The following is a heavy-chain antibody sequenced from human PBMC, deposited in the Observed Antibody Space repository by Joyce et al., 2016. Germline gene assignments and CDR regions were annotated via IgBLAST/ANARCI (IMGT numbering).Heavy chain of an antibody. Sequence: QVQLVQSGAELKKPGASVKVSCKTSGYSFTSYGISWGRQAPGQGLEWMGWLSAVNGNTNHLQKFQGRLTLTTDTSTTTAQMELRSLSSDDAAVYYCARGFDTLDIWGQGTMVTVSS. CDR2: LSAVNGNT. CDR1: GYSFTSYG. J-gene: IGHJ3*02. CDR3: ARGFDTLDI. V-gene: IGHV1-18*01.